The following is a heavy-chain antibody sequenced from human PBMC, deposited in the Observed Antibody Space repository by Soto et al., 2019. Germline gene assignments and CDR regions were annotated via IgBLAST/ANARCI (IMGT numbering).Heavy chain of an antibody. J-gene: IGHJ4*02. CDR3: ARSYYDILPGYYDPFYFDY. Sequence: ASVKFSFKASVYTFTGYYMHWLRQAPVQGLEWMGWINPNSGGTNYAQKFQGRVTMTRDTSISTAYMELSRLRSDDKAVYYCARSYYDILPGYYDPFYFDYWGQGTMVTVSS. D-gene: IGHD3-9*01. CDR1: VYTFTGYY. V-gene: IGHV1-2*02. CDR2: INPNSGGT.